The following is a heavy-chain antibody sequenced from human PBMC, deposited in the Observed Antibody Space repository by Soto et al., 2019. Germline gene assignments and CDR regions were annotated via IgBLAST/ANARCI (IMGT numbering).Heavy chain of an antibody. Sequence: QVQLQESGSGLVKPSQTLSLTCAVSGGSISSGGYSWSWIRQPPGKGLEWIGYIYHSGSTYYNPSLKSRVTISVDRSKNQFSLKLSSVTAADTAVYYCARYFVYSNWFDPWGQGTLVTVSS. CDR3: ARYFVYSNWFDP. V-gene: IGHV4-30-2*01. J-gene: IGHJ5*02. CDR1: GGSISSGGYS. CDR2: IYHSGST. D-gene: IGHD2-8*01.